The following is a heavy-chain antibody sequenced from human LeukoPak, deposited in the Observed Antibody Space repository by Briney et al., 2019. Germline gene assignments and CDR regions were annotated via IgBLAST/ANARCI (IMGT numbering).Heavy chain of an antibody. CDR3: ARDLRVDTPYYYYGMDV. J-gene: IGHJ6*02. Sequence: PGGSLRLSCAASRGTFSSYAISWVRQAPGQGLEWMGGIIPIFGTANYAQKFQGRVTITADESTSTAYMELSSLRSEDTAVYYCARDLRVDTPYYYYGMDVWGQGTTVTVSS. D-gene: IGHD5-18*01. CDR2: IIPIFGTA. V-gene: IGHV1-69*01. CDR1: RGTFSSYA.